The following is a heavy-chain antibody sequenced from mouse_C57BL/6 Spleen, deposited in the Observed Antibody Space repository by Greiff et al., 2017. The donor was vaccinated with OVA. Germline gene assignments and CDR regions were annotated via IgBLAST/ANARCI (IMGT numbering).Heavy chain of an antibody. J-gene: IGHJ3*01. CDR1: GYTFTDYE. D-gene: IGHD2-1*01. V-gene: IGHV1-15*01. Sequence: QVQLKQSGAELVRPGASVTLSCKASGYTFTDYEMHWVKQTPVHGLEWIGAIDPETGGTAYNQKFKGKAILTADKSSSTAYMELRSLTSEDSAVYYCTRLVKPHLLWFAYWGQGTLVTVSA. CDR3: TRLVKPHLLWFAY. CDR2: IDPETGGT.